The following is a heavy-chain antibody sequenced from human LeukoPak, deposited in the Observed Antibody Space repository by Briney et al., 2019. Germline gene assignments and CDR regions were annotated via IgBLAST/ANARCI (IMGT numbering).Heavy chain of an antibody. CDR2: IIPIFGTA. J-gene: IGHJ5*02. Sequence: SVKVSCKASGGTFSSYAISWVRQAPGQGLEWMGGIIPIFGTANYAQKFQGRVTITTDESTSTAYMEPSSLRSEDTAVYYCAREDTYSSGWYGWFDPWGQGTLVTVSS. CDR1: GGTFSSYA. D-gene: IGHD6-19*01. V-gene: IGHV1-69*05. CDR3: AREDTYSSGWYGWFDP.